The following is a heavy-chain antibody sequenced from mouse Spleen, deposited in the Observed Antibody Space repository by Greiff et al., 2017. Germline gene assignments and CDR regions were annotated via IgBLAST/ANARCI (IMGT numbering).Heavy chain of an antibody. CDR1: GYSITSGYY. Sequence: EVKLVESGPGLVKPSQSLSLTCSVTGYSITSGYYWNWIRQFPGNKLEWMGYISYDGSNNYNPSLKNRISITRDTSKNQFFLKLNSVTTEDTATYYCALYYDYPYYFDYWGQGTTLTVSS. V-gene: IGHV3-6*01. D-gene: IGHD2-4*01. CDR3: ALYYDYPYYFDY. J-gene: IGHJ2*01. CDR2: ISYDGSN.